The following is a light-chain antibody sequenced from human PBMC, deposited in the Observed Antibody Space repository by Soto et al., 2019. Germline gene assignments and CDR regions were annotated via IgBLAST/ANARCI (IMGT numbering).Light chain of an antibody. V-gene: IGKV1D-13*01. CDR3: QQSNDFPGT. Sequence: AIQLTQAPSSLSASVGDRVTISCRTSQDISSALAWYQQRPGKPPKLLLSDASSLESGVPSRFSGSGSGTGFTLTISSLQPEDFATYYCQQSNDFPGTFGQGTTLEIK. CDR1: QDISSA. CDR2: DAS. J-gene: IGKJ2*01.